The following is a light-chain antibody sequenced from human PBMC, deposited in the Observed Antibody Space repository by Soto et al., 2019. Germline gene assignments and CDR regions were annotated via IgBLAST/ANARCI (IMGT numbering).Light chain of an antibody. CDR3: QQYNNWPPIT. CDR1: QSVNSK. J-gene: IGKJ5*01. V-gene: IGKV3-15*01. Sequence: EIVITQSPATLSVSPGDRVSLSCRASQSVNSKLAWYQQKPGQAPRLLIYGASTRATGIPARFSGSGSGTEFTLTISSLQSEDFAVYFCQQYNNWPPITFGQGTRLEIK. CDR2: GAS.